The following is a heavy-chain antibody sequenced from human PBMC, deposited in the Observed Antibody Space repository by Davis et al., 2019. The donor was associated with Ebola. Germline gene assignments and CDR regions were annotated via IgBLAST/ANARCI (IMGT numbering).Heavy chain of an antibody. CDR1: DFRFSSYG. CDR2: ISAGNSYI. J-gene: IGHJ5*02. Sequence: GESLKISCAASDFRFSSYGMNWVRQAPGKGLEWVSSISAGNSYIDFADSVKGRFTISRDNAKNSLYLQMNSLRAEDTAVYYCARALSSPMTIFGVVIDLWGQGTLVTVSS. CDR3: ARALSSPMTIFGVVIDL. V-gene: IGHV3-21*01. D-gene: IGHD3-3*01.